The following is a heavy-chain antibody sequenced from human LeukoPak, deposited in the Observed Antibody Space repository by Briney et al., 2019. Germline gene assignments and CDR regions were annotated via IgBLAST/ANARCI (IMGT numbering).Heavy chain of an antibody. V-gene: IGHV1-69*01. J-gene: IGHJ4*02. D-gene: IGHD5-12*01. CDR2: IIPIFGTA. CDR3: AGGPPHSGYDLDY. Sequence: GRSLRLSCAASGFTFSSYAISWVRQAPGQGLEWMGGIIPIFGTANYAQKFQGRVTITADESTSTAYMELSSLRSEDTAVYYCAGGPPHSGYDLDYWGQGTLVAVSS. CDR1: GFTFSSYA.